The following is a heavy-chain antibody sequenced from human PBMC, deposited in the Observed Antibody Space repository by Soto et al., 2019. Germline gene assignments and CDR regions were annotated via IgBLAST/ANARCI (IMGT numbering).Heavy chain of an antibody. Sequence: PSETLSLTCTVSGGSISSYYWSWIRQPAGKGLEWIGRIYTSGSTHYNPSLKSRVTMSVDTSKNQFSLKLSSVTAADTAVYYCARERGGYDILTGYLNWCFDLWGRGTLVTVSS. V-gene: IGHV4-4*07. CDR2: IYTSGST. CDR1: GGSISSYY. J-gene: IGHJ2*01. D-gene: IGHD3-9*01. CDR3: ARERGGYDILTGYLNWCFDL.